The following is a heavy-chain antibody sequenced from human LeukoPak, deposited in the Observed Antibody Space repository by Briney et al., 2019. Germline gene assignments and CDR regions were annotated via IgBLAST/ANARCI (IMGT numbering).Heavy chain of an antibody. Sequence: ESLKISCKGSGYSFTSYWISWVRQMPGKGLEWMGRIDPSDSYTNYSPSFQGHVTISADKSISTAYLQWSSLKASDTAMYYCARHGLLWFGERGDWFDPWGQGTLVTVSS. J-gene: IGHJ5*02. CDR3: ARHGLLWFGERGDWFDP. D-gene: IGHD3-10*01. CDR1: GYSFTSYW. CDR2: IDPSDSYT. V-gene: IGHV5-10-1*01.